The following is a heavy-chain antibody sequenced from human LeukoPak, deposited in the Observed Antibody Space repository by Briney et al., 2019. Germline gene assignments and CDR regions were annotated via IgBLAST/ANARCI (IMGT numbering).Heavy chain of an antibody. CDR2: IYYSGST. V-gene: IGHV4-30-4*08. CDR1: GGSISSGDYY. CDR3: ARVRSGWYYMDV. Sequence: LQTLSLTCTVSGGSISSGDYYWSWIRQPPGKGLEWIGYIYYSGSTYYNPSLKSRVTISVDTSKNQFSLKLSSVTAADTAEYYCARVRSGWYYMDVWGKGTTVTVSS. D-gene: IGHD6-19*01. J-gene: IGHJ6*03.